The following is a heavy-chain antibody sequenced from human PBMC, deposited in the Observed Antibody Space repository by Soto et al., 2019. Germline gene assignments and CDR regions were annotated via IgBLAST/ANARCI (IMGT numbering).Heavy chain of an antibody. Sequence: GGSLRLSCAASGFTFSSYGMHWVRQAPGKGLEWVAVISYDGSNKYYADSVKGRFTISRDNSKNTLYLQMNSLRAEDTAVYYCAKAQSGSSPQSGYYYYYGMDVWGQGTTVTVSS. V-gene: IGHV3-30*18. CDR1: GFTFSSYG. CDR2: ISYDGSNK. D-gene: IGHD1-26*01. CDR3: AKAQSGSSPQSGYYYYYGMDV. J-gene: IGHJ6*02.